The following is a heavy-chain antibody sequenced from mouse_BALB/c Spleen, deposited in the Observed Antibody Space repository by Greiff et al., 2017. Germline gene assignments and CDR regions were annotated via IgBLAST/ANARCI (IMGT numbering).Heavy chain of an antibody. J-gene: IGHJ4*01. D-gene: IGHD4-1*01. V-gene: IGHV1S135*01. CDR1: GYSFTGYY. Sequence: EVQLQQSGPELVKPGASVKISCKASGYSFTGYYMHWVKQSHVKSLEWIGRINPYNGGTSYNQKFKGKATLTVDKSSSTAFMHLNSLTSEDSAVYYCARWEDYAMDYWGQGTSVTVSS. CDR3: ARWEDYAMDY. CDR2: INPYNGGT.